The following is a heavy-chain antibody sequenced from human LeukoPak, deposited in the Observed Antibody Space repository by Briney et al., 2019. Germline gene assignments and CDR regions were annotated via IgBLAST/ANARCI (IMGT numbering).Heavy chain of an antibody. CDR3: AKAGGSSWYNWFGP. CDR1: GFTFTTYA. CDR2: IGDSGGIT. V-gene: IGHV3-23*01. D-gene: IGHD6-13*01. Sequence: PGGSLRLSCAASGFTFTTYAMSWVRQAPGKGLEWVSVIGDSGGITHYADSVRGRFTISRDSSKNTLYLQMNSLRADDTAVYYCAKAGGSSWYNWFGPWGQGTLVTVSS. J-gene: IGHJ5*02.